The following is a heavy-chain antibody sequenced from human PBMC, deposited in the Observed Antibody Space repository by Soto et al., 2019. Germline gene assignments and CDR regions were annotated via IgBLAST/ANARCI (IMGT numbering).Heavy chain of an antibody. CDR2: IYWDDDK. CDR1: GFSLSTSGVG. V-gene: IGHV2-5*02. D-gene: IGHD2-21*02. J-gene: IGHJ5*01. Sequence: QITLKESGPTLVKPTQTLTLTCTFSGFSLSTSGVGVGWIRQPPGKALEWLAFIYWDDDKRSSPSLKIRLTHSTDTSRNPVFLTPSQTKPLDTAPHYCAHRPLVVPGMREFSRFDSWGPRNLVTVSS. CDR3: AHRPLVVPGMREFSRFDS.